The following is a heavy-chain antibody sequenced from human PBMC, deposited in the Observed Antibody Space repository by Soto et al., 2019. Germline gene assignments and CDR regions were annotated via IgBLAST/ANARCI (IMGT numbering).Heavy chain of an antibody. D-gene: IGHD6-13*01. CDR1: GFTFSSYA. Sequence: EVQLLESGGGLVQPGGSLRLSCAASGFTFSSYAMSWVRQAPGKGLEWVSAISGSGGSTYYADSVKGRFTISRDKSKNTLYLQMNSLRAEDTAVYYCANSIAAAVFGYYYGMDVWGQGTTVTVSS. J-gene: IGHJ6*02. CDR2: ISGSGGST. CDR3: ANSIAAAVFGYYYGMDV. V-gene: IGHV3-23*01.